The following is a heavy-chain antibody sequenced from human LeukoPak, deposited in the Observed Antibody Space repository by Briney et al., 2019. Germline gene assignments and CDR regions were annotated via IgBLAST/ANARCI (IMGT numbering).Heavy chain of an antibody. CDR2: IYYSGST. CDR3: ARGRKMATISPGYFDY. D-gene: IGHD5-24*01. Sequence: SENLSLTCTVSGGSISSYYWSWIRQPPGKGPEWIGYIYYSGSTNYNPSLKSRVTISVDTSKNQFSLKLSSVTAADTAVYYCARGRKMATISPGYFDYWGQGTLVTVSS. J-gene: IGHJ4*02. V-gene: IGHV4-59*01. CDR1: GGSISSYY.